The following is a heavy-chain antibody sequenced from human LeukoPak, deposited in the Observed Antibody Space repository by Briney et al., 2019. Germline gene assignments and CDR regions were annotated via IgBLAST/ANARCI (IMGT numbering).Heavy chain of an antibody. D-gene: IGHD6-6*01. CDR3: ARDKMEQLCDY. Sequence: ASVRVSSKASGYTFTIYGISWVRQAPGQGLEWMGWITDYSGNTNYAQKFQGRVTMTTDTSTSTAYMELRSLRSDDTAVYYCARDKMEQLCDYWGQGTLVTVSS. V-gene: IGHV1-18*01. CDR2: ITDYSGNT. J-gene: IGHJ4*02. CDR1: GYTFTIYG.